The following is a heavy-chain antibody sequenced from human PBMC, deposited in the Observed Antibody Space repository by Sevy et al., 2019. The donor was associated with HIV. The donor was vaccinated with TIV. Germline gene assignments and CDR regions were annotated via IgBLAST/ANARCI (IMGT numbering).Heavy chain of an antibody. V-gene: IGHV4-30-4*01. J-gene: IGHJ6*02. D-gene: IGHD3-16*02. CDR2: IYYSGST. CDR1: GGSISSGDYY. Sequence: SETLSLTCTVSGGSISSGDYYWSWIRQPPGKGLEWIGYIYYSGSTYYNPSLKTRVTISVDTSKNQFSLKLSSVTAADTAVYYCASMRYYDYVWGSYRYSHPLGDGMDVWGQGTTVTVSS. CDR3: ASMRYYDYVWGSYRYSHPLGDGMDV.